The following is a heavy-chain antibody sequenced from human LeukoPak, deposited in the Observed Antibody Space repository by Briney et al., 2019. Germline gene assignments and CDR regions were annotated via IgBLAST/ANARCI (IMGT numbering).Heavy chain of an antibody. V-gene: IGHV3-7*03. CDR1: GFSIGTYW. CDR2: INQDGSGK. D-gene: IGHD2-15*01. Sequence: GGSLRLSCAASGFSIGTYWMTWARQVSGKGLEWVANINQDGSGKSYVDSVKGRFTISRDNAKNTLYLQMNSLRAEDTAVYYCAKGDKVVVAASDYGMDVWGQGTTDTVSS. J-gene: IGHJ6*02. CDR3: AKGDKVVVAASDYGMDV.